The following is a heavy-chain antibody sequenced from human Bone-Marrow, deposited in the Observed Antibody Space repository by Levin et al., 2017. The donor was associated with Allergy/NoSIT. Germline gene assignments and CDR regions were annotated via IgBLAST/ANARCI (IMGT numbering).Heavy chain of an antibody. CDR3: ARDRKRGSVPEYSSSDTAGFDY. D-gene: IGHD6-13*01. CDR1: GFTFSSYS. V-gene: IGHV3-48*02. CDR2: ISSSSSTI. Sequence: QSGGSLRLSCAASGFTFSSYSMNWVRQAPGKGLEWVSYISSSSSTIYYADSVKGRFTISRDNAKNSLYLQMNSLRDEDTAVYYCARDRKRGSVPEYSSSDTAGFDYWGNGTLVTIAS. J-gene: IGHJ4*01.